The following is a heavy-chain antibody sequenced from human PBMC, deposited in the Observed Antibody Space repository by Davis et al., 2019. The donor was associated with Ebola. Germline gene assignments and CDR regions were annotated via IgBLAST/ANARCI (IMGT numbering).Heavy chain of an antibody. Sequence: PGGSLRLSCAGSGFTFSTYAMTWVRHAPGKGLVWVSRINPDGSFTDYADSVKGRFSISRDSTSNTLYLQMNGLRAEDTAVYYCAKRKDRGNSQSAMDVWGQGTTVTVSS. V-gene: IGHV3-23*01. CDR1: GFTFSTYA. CDR3: AKRKDRGNSQSAMDV. CDR2: INPDGSFT. J-gene: IGHJ6*02. D-gene: IGHD2-21*01.